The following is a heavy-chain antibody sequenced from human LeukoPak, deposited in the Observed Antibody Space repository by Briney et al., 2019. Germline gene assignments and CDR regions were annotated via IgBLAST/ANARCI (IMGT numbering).Heavy chain of an antibody. CDR3: ARGLTQYYFDY. D-gene: IGHD1-14*01. V-gene: IGHV4-4*09. CDR2: IYTSGST. Sequence: SETLSLTCTVSGGSISSYYWSWIRQPPGKGLEWIGYIYTSGSTNYNPSLKSRVTISVDTSKNQFSLKLSSVTAADTAVYYCARGLTQYYFDYRGQGTLVTVSS. J-gene: IGHJ4*02. CDR1: GGSISSYY.